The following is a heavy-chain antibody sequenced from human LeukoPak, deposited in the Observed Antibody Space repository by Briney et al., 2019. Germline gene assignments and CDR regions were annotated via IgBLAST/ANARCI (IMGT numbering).Heavy chain of an antibody. CDR2: ISWNSGSI. J-gene: IGHJ3*02. Sequence: PGGSLRLSCAASGFTFDDYAMHWVRQAPGKGLEWVSGISWNSGSIGYADSVKGRFTISRDNAKNSLYLQMNSLRAEDTALYYCARGRGAVAGAFDIWGQGTMVTVSS. D-gene: IGHD6-19*01. V-gene: IGHV3-9*01. CDR1: GFTFDDYA. CDR3: ARGRGAVAGAFDI.